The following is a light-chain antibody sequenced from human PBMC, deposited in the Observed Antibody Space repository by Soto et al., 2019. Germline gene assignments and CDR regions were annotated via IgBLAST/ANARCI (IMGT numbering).Light chain of an antibody. V-gene: IGKV3-15*01. CDR3: QQNNNWPPWT. Sequence: EIVLTQSPGTLSLSPGERATVSCRASQSVSNNYLAWYQQKPGQAPRLLIYGASTRATGIPARFSGSGSGTEFTLTISSLQSEDFAVYYCQQNNNWPPWTFGQGTKVDIK. CDR2: GAS. CDR1: QSVSNN. J-gene: IGKJ1*01.